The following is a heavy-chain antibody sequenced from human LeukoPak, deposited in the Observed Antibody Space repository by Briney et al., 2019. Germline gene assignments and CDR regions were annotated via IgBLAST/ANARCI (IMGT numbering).Heavy chain of an antibody. J-gene: IGHJ4*02. CDR1: LDSTTSNF. CDR3: ARHEPGSYDY. D-gene: IGHD6-25*01. CDR2: IHRSGSP. Sequence: PSETLSLTCTVSLDSTTSNFWSWVRQPPGKGLEWIGEIHRSGSPNYNPSLQSRVTISIDTFKNQLSLKVTSVTAANTAVYYCARHEPGSYDYWGQGILVTVSS. V-gene: IGHV4-59*08.